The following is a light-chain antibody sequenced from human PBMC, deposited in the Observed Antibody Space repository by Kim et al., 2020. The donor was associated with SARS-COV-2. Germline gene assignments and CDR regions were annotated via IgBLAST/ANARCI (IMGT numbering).Light chain of an antibody. CDR1: QSVSGS. V-gene: IGKV3-15*01. J-gene: IGKJ2*01. Sequence: EIVMTQSPATLSVSPGERATLSCRASQSVSGSLSGWHQQPGGPATLLIYDASTRTTGVTARCSGSGSGTEFTLTISSLQSEDFAAYYCHQQYSSPPHTFGQGTKLEI. CDR3: HQQYSSPPHT. CDR2: DAS.